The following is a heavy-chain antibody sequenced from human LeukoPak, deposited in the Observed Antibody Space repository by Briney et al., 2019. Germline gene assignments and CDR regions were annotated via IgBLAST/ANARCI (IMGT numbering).Heavy chain of an antibody. CDR2: ISGSGGST. D-gene: IGHD3-10*01. J-gene: IGHJ6*03. V-gene: IGHV3-23*01. Sequence: GGSLRLSCAASGFTFSSYAMSWVRQVPGKGLEWVSAISGSGGSTYYADSVKGRFTISRDNSKNTLYLQMNSLRAEDTAVYYCAKDLVTMVRGARDYYMDVWGKGTTVTVSS. CDR1: GFTFSSYA. CDR3: AKDLVTMVRGARDYYMDV.